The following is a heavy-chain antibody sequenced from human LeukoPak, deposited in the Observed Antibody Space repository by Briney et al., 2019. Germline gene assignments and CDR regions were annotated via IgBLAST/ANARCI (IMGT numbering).Heavy chain of an antibody. J-gene: IGHJ4*02. CDR2: INPSGGST. V-gene: IGHV1-46*01. CDR3: ARESTPTYYSGTYYFEY. Sequence: ASVKVSCKASGYTFASYYMHWVRQAPGQGLEWMGRINPSGGSTTYAQKFQGRVTMTRDTSTSTVYMELSSLRSEDTAVYYCARESTPTYYSGTYYFEYWGQGTLVTVSS. CDR1: GYTFASYY. D-gene: IGHD1-26*01.